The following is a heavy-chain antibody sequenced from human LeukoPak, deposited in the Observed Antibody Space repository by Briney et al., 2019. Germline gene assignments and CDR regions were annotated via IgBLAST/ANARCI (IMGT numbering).Heavy chain of an antibody. D-gene: IGHD2-8*01. Sequence: GGSLRLSCAASGFTFSSYAMSWVRQAPGKGLEWVSAISGSGGSTYYADSVKGRFSISRDNSKNTLYLQMNSLRAEDTAVYYCAKGTIVLMVYANGFDYWGQGTLVTVSS. CDR1: GFTFSSYA. CDR3: AKGTIVLMVYANGFDY. V-gene: IGHV3-23*01. CDR2: ISGSGGST. J-gene: IGHJ4*02.